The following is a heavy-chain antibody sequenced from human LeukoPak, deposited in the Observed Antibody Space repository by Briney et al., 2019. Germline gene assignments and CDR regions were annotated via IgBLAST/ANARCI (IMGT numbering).Heavy chain of an antibody. V-gene: IGHV1-46*01. D-gene: IGHD2-2*01. J-gene: IGHJ5*02. Sequence: GASVRISCKASGYTFTTYYVHWVRQAPGQGLEWMGVMKPSGDSTTYAQKFQGRVTMTRDTSISTAYMELSRLRSDDTAVYYCARGYCSSTSCYSRWSNWFDPWGQGTLVTVSS. CDR2: MKPSGDST. CDR3: ARGYCSSTSCYSRWSNWFDP. CDR1: GYTFTTYY.